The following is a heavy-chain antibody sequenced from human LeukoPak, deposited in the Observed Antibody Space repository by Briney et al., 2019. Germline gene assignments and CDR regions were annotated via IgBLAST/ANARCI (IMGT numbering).Heavy chain of an antibody. J-gene: IGHJ3*02. CDR3: ARTYLEFWGAFDI. D-gene: IGHD3-3*01. CDR1: GGSIRSYY. V-gene: IGHV4-59*12. CDR2: IYHSGST. Sequence: SETLSLTCAVSGGSIRSYYWSWIRQPPGKGLEWIGYIYHSGSTYYNPSLKSRVTISVDRSKNQFSLKLSSVTAADTAVYYCARTYLEFWGAFDIWGQGTMVTVSS.